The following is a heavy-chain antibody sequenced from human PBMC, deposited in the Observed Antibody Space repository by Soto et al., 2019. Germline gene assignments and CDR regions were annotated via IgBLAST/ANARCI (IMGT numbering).Heavy chain of an antibody. CDR3: ARLPKGSLVNA. J-gene: IGHJ4*02. CDR2: MFTRSSQI. D-gene: IGHD2-21*01. CDR1: GFAFSSFK. V-gene: IGHV3-21*01. Sequence: GGSLRLSCTASGFAFSSFKMNWVGQAPGKGLEGVSAMFTRSSQIYYADSVKGRFTISRYDAKNSLVLQMNSLRDDETATYYCARLPKGSLVNAWGQGTRVTVSS.